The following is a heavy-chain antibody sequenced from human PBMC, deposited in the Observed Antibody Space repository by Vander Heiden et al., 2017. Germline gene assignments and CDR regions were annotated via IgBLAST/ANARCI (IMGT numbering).Heavy chain of an antibody. D-gene: IGHD5-18*01. Sequence: QVQLQQWGAGLLKPSETLSLTCAVYGGSFSGYYWSWIRQPPGKGLEWIGEINHSGSTNYNPSLKSRVTISVDTSKNRFSLKLSSVTAADTAVYYCARERGYSYGGGFDYWGQGTLVTVSS. CDR3: ARERGYSYGGGFDY. CDR1: GGSFSGYY. J-gene: IGHJ4*02. CDR2: INHSGST. V-gene: IGHV4-34*01.